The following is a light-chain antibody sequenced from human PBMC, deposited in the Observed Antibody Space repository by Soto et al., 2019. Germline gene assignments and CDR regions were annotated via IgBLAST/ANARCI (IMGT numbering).Light chain of an antibody. V-gene: IGKV3D-20*02. J-gene: IGKJ5*01. Sequence: EIVLTQSPGTLSLSPGERAALSCRASRSVSSSYLAWYQQKPGQAPRLLIYGASSRATGIPDRFSGSGSGTDFTLTISRLEPEDFAVYYCQQRSDWPITFGQGTRLEIK. CDR2: GAS. CDR1: RSVSSSY. CDR3: QQRSDWPIT.